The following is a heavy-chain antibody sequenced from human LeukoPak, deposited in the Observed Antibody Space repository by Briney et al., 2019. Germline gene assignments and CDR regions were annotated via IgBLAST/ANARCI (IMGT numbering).Heavy chain of an antibody. Sequence: SETLSLTCAVYGGSFSGYYWSWIRQPPGKGLEWIGEINHSGSTNYNPSLKSRVTISVDTSKNQFSLKLSSVTAADTAVYYCTREADYYGSGSYYNPSYYFDYWGQGTLVTVFS. CDR2: INHSGST. CDR3: TREADYYGSGSYYNPSYYFDY. D-gene: IGHD3-10*01. CDR1: GGSFSGYY. J-gene: IGHJ4*02. V-gene: IGHV4-34*01.